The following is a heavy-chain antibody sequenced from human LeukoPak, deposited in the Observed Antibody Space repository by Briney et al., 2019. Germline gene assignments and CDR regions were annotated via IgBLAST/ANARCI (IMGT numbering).Heavy chain of an antibody. Sequence: GGSLTLSCPLSGITLSNYGTGWARHAPGKWRGWVVCISGGGGGTVNADAVKGPFRISSANPKNTLYLQMNGLRAEDTAVYVCAKRGVVIRVVLVGFHKEAYYFDSWGQGALVTVSS. CDR1: GITLSNYG. CDR3: AKRGVVIRVVLVGFHKEAYYFDS. D-gene: IGHD3-10*01. J-gene: IGHJ4*02. V-gene: IGHV3-23*01. CDR2: ISGGGGGT.